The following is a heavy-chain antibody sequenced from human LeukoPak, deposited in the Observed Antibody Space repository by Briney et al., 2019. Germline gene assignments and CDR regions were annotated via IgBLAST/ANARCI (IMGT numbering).Heavy chain of an antibody. CDR2: ITWNSGNI. V-gene: IGHV3-9*01. Sequence: GRSLRLSCAASGFTFDDYAMHWVRQAPGKGLEWVSGITWNSGNIDYADSVKGRFTISRDNAQNSLYLQMNSLRAEDTALYYCAKTRTTSYMITFGDCFDYWGQGTLVTVSS. CDR3: AKTRTTSYMITFGDCFDY. D-gene: IGHD3-16*01. J-gene: IGHJ4*02. CDR1: GFTFDDYA.